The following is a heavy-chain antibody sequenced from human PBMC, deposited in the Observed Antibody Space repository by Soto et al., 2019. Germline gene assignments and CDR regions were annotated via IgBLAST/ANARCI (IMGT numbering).Heavy chain of an antibody. D-gene: IGHD2-15*01. CDR2: ISYDGSNK. V-gene: IGHV3-30-3*01. CDR1: GFTFSSYA. CDR3: ARDLFCSGGSCYSRGFDY. J-gene: IGHJ4*02. Sequence: QVQLVESGGGVVQPGRSLRLSCAASGFTFSSYAMHWVRQAPGKGLEWVAVISYDGSNKYYADSVKGRFTISRDKSKNTLYLQMNSLRAEDTAVYYCARDLFCSGGSCYSRGFDYWGQGTLVTVSS.